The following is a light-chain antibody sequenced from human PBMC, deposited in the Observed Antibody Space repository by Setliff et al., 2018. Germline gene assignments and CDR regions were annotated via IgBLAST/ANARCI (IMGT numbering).Light chain of an antibody. CDR3: CSYAGSSTFV. CDR2: DFT. CDR1: YSDVGKYNL. Sequence: QSALAQPASVSGSPGQSITISCTGTYSDVGKYNLVSWYQQHPGKVPKLILYDFTTRPSGVSDRFSGSKSANTASLTISGLQAEDEADYYCCSYAGSSTFVFGGGTKVTVL. J-gene: IGLJ1*01. V-gene: IGLV2-23*02.